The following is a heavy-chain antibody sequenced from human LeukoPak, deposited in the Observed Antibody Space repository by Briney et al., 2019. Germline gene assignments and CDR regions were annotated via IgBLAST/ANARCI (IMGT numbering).Heavy chain of an antibody. D-gene: IGHD4-17*01. Sequence: PQTLSLTCTVSGGSISSGDYYWSWIRQPPGKGLEWIGYIYYSGSTYYNPSLQSRVTISVDTSKNQFSLKLSAVTAADTAVYYCARRQTTVTFSFDYWGQGTLVSVSS. J-gene: IGHJ4*02. CDR3: ARRQTTVTFSFDY. V-gene: IGHV4-30-4*01. CDR1: GGSISSGDYY. CDR2: IYYSGST.